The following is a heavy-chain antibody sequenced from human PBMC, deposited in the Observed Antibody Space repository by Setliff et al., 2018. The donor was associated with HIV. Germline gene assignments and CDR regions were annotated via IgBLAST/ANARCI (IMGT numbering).Heavy chain of an antibody. Sequence: GESLRLSCAASGFTFSSYWMSWVRQAPGKGLEWVADIQKDGSGKKYVDSVTGRFTISRDNARNSLHLEMNSLRAEDTAVYYCASYGESGAGRRPGRGAFDVWGQGTMVTVSS. CDR1: GFTFSSYW. CDR3: ASYGESGAGRRPGRGAFDV. J-gene: IGHJ3*01. D-gene: IGHD4-17*01. V-gene: IGHV3-7*03. CDR2: IQKDGSGK.